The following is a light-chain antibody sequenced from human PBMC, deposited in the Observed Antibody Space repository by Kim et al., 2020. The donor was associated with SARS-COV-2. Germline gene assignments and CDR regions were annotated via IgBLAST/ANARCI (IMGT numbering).Light chain of an antibody. J-gene: IGLJ3*02. CDR1: SSDVGGYTY. Sequence: QSALTQPPSASGSPGQSVTISCTGTSSDVGGYTYVSWYQQHPGKAPKLLIYEVRNRPSGVPDRFSGSKSGNTASLTVSGLQAEDEAVYYCSSYAGSNTSVFGGGTQLTVL. CDR2: EVR. CDR3: SSYAGSNTSV. V-gene: IGLV2-8*01.